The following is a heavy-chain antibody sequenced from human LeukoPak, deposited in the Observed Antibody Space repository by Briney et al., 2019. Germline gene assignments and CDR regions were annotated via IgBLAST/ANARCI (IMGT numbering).Heavy chain of an antibody. J-gene: IGHJ4*02. CDR3: AKDQNYYSSGGADDY. CDR2: ISGSGGST. V-gene: IGHV3-23*01. Sequence: GGSLRLSFAASGFTFSSYPMNWVRQPPGKGLEWVSVISGSGGSTQYAESVEGRFTISRDKSNNTLYLQMNRMRDEDTKLYSCAKDQNYYSSGGADDYWGQGTLVTVSS. D-gene: IGHD3-10*01. CDR1: GFTFSSYP.